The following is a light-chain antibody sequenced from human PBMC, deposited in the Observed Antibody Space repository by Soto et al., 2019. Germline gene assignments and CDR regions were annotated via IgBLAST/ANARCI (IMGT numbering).Light chain of an antibody. J-gene: IGKJ1*01. V-gene: IGKV3-20*01. CDR1: QSVTTQ. CDR2: GAS. CDR3: QQYGSSKT. Sequence: VLTQSPGTLSLSPGETATLSCRASQSVTTQLAWYQQKPGQAPRLLIYGASSRATGIPDRFSGSGSGTDFTLTISRLEPEDFAVYYCQQYGSSKTFGQGTKVDIK.